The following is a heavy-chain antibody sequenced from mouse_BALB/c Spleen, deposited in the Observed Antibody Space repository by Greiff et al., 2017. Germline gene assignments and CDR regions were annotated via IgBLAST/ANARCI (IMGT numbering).Heavy chain of an antibody. Sequence: EVKLMESGGGLVQPGGSRKLSCAASGFTFSSFGMHWVRQAPEKGLEWVAYISSGSSTIYYADTVKGRFTISRDNPKNTLFLQMTSLRSEDTAMYYCARGDWVAYWGQGTLVTVSA. CDR2: ISSGSSTI. CDR1: GFTFSSFG. V-gene: IGHV5-17*02. J-gene: IGHJ3*01. CDR3: ARGDWVAY.